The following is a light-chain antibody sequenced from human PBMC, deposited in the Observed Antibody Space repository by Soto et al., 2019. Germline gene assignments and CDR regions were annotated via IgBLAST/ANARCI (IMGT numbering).Light chain of an antibody. Sequence: QSVLTQPPSVSGSPGQRVTISCTGSSSNIGAGYDVHWYQQLPGTAPKLLIYGNSNRPSGVPDRFSGSKSGTSASLAITGRQAAEEDDYYCQSYDSSLSAGVFGGGTKLTVL. CDR1: SSNIGAGYD. CDR2: GNS. CDR3: QSYDSSLSAGV. J-gene: IGLJ2*01. V-gene: IGLV1-40*01.